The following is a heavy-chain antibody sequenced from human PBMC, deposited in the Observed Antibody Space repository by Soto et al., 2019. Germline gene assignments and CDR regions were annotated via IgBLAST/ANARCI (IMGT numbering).Heavy chain of an antibody. D-gene: IGHD2-2*01. CDR3: AKGGQLLVEGGGY. Sequence: EVQLVESGGGLVQPGRSLRLSCAASGFTFDDYAMHWVRQAPGKGLEWVSGISWNSGSIGYADSVKGRFTISRDNAKNSLYRQINRPRAEDTAMYYCAKGGQLLVEGGGYWGQGTLVTVSS. CDR2: ISWNSGSI. V-gene: IGHV3-9*01. CDR1: GFTFDDYA. J-gene: IGHJ4*02.